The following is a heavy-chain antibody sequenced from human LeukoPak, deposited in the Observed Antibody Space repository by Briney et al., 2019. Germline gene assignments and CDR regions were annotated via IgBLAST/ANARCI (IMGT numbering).Heavy chain of an antibody. V-gene: IGHV4-34*01. CDR2: INHSGST. Sequence: SETLSLTCAVYGGSFSGYYWSWIRQPPGKGLEWIGEINHSGSTNYNPSLKSRVTISVDTSKNQFSLKLSSVTAADTAVYYCARGRDYSNPYYYYYYGMDVWGQGTTVTVSS. CDR1: GGSFSGYY. J-gene: IGHJ6*02. CDR3: ARGRDYSNPYYYYYYGMDV. D-gene: IGHD4-4*01.